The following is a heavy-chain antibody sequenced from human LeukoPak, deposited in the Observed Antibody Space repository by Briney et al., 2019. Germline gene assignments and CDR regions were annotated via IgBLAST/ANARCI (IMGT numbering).Heavy chain of an antibody. V-gene: IGHV1-69*04. CDR2: IIPILGIA. Sequence: SVKVSCKASGGTFSSYAISWVRQAPGQGLEWMGRIIPILGIANYAQKFQGRVTITADKSTSTAYMELSSLRSEDTAVYYCARGIYSGYDSLFDYWGQGTLVTVSS. CDR1: GGTFSSYA. D-gene: IGHD5-12*01. CDR3: ARGIYSGYDSLFDY. J-gene: IGHJ4*02.